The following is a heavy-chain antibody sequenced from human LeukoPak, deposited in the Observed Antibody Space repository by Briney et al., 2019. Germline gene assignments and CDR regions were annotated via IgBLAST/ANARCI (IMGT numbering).Heavy chain of an antibody. J-gene: IGHJ3*02. CDR2: IYPGDSDT. V-gene: IGHV5-51*01. Sequence: GESLKISRKGSGYSFTSYWIGWVRQMPGKGLEWMGIIYPGDSDTRYSPSFQGQVTISADKSISTAYLQWSSLKASGTAMYYCASTTYYYDSSGYWGAFDIWGQGTMVTVFS. CDR3: ASTTYYYDSSGYWGAFDI. D-gene: IGHD3-22*01. CDR1: GYSFTSYW.